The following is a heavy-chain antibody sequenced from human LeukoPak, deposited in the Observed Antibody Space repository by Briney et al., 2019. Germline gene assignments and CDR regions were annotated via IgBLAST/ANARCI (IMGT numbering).Heavy chain of an antibody. J-gene: IGHJ3*02. V-gene: IGHV4-30-2*01. CDR2: IYHSGST. CDR1: GGSISSGGYY. D-gene: IGHD3-10*01. CDR3: ASSRGADYYGSGSYYDAFDI. Sequence: PSETLSLTCTVSGGSISSGGYYWSWIRQPPGKGLEWIGYIYHSGSTYYNPSLKSRVTISVDRSKNQFSLKLSSVTAADTAVYYCASSRGADYYGSGSYYDAFDIWGQGTMVTVSS.